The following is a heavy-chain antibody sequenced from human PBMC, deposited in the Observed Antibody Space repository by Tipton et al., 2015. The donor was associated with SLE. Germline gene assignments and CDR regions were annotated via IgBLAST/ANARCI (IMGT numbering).Heavy chain of an antibody. V-gene: IGHV1-2*06. Sequence: QVQLVQSGAEVKKPGASVKVSCKASAYIFTGYYFHWVRQAPGQGLEWMGRINPNNGDTIYAQKFQGRVTLTRDTSISTAYMDLSTLRSDVTAVYYCARGWTIYGMDFWGHGTAVTVSS. CDR2: INPNNGDT. CDR3: ARGWTIYGMDF. CDR1: AYIFTGYY. D-gene: IGHD3/OR15-3a*01. J-gene: IGHJ6*02.